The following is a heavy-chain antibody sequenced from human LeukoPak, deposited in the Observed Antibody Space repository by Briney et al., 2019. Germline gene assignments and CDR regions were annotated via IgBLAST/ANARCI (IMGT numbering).Heavy chain of an antibody. V-gene: IGHV4-39*07. CDR1: GGSISISSHY. CDR2: MYYTGGT. Sequence: SETLSLTCTVSGGSISISSHYWAWIRQPPGKGLEWIGSMYYTGGTYYNPSLKSRVTISIDTSKNQFSLKLNSVTAADTAVYYCAREGGFYRPLDYSGQGTLVTVSS. J-gene: IGHJ4*02. D-gene: IGHD3-3*01. CDR3: AREGGFYRPLDY.